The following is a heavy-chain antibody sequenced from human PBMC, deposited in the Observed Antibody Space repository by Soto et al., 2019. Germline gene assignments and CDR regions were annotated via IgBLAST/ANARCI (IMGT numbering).Heavy chain of an antibody. CDR2: IYHSGST. D-gene: IGHD2-21*01. V-gene: IGHV4-59*01. CDR1: GDTIRNYY. J-gene: IGHJ4*02. Sequence: PSETLSLTFSVSGDTIRNYYWNWIRQPPGKRLEWIGSIYHSGSTNYNPSLKSRLSISIDTSKNQFSLKLSSVTAADTAVYYCARGFYYCGSYSSPFDYWGQGILVTVSS. CDR3: ARGFYYCGSYSSPFDY.